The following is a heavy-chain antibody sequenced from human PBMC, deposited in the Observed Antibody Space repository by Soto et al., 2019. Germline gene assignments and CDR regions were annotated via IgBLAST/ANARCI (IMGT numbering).Heavy chain of an antibody. J-gene: IGHJ6*02. Sequence: SETLSLTCAVSGGSISSYYWSWIRQPPGKGLEWIGYIYYSGSTNYNPSLKSRVTISVDTSKNQFSLKLSSVTAADTAVYYCARVGGYDSSGYDYYYYYGMDVWGQGTTVTVSS. CDR2: IYYSGST. CDR1: GGSISSYY. V-gene: IGHV4-59*01. D-gene: IGHD3-22*01. CDR3: ARVGGYDSSGYDYYYYYGMDV.